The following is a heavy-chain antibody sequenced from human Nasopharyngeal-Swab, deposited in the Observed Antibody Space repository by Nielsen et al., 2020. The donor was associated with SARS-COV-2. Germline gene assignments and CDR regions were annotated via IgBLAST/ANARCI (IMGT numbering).Heavy chain of an antibody. J-gene: IGHJ6*03. CDR1: GGSISSSSYY. Sequence: SETLSLTCTVSGGSISSSSYYWGWIRQPPGKGLEWIGSIYYSGSTNYNPSLKSRVTISVDTSKNQFSLKLSSVTAADTAVYYCARDDLGYMDVWGKGTTVTVSS. CDR3: ARDDLGYMDV. CDR2: IYYSGST. D-gene: IGHD3-3*01. V-gene: IGHV4-39*07.